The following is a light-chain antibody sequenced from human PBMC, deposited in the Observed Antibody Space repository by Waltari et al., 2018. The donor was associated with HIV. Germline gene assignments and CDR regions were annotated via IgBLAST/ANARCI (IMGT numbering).Light chain of an antibody. CDR2: EVT. Sequence: QSALTPPPSVSGSPGQSVTLSCTGTSSYVGTYNLVSWYQQSPGTAPKLMVYEVTYRPSGVPERFSGSKSGNTASLTISGLQAEDEADYYCSSFTSSSTVVFGGGTKLTVL. CDR3: SSFTSSSTVV. J-gene: IGLJ3*02. CDR1: SSYVGTYNL. V-gene: IGLV2-18*02.